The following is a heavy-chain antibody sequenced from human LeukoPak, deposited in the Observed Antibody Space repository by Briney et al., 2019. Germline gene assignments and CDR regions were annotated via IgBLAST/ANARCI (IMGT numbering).Heavy chain of an antibody. D-gene: IGHD3-10*01. Sequence: GGSLRLSCAASGFTFSNYAMSWVRQAPGQGLEWVSGISGSGGSTHYSDSVKGRFTISRDNPKNTLYLQMNSLRAEDTAVYYCAKDSGSGTYYSANAFDIRGQGTMVTVSP. V-gene: IGHV3-23*01. CDR3: AKDSGSGTYYSANAFDI. J-gene: IGHJ3*02. CDR2: ISGSGGST. CDR1: GFTFSNYA.